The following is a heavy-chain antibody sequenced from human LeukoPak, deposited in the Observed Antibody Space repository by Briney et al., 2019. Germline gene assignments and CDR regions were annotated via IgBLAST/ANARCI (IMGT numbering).Heavy chain of an antibody. J-gene: IGHJ4*02. V-gene: IGHV4-4*02. Sequence: PSETLSLTCAVSGGSISSSNWWSWVRQPPGKGLEWIGEIYHSGSTNYNPSLKSRVTISVDKSKNQFSLKLSSVTAADTAVYYCAREILAPGKTHDYWGQGTLVTVSS. CDR2: IYHSGST. CDR1: GGSISSSNW. CDR3: AREILAPGKTHDY.